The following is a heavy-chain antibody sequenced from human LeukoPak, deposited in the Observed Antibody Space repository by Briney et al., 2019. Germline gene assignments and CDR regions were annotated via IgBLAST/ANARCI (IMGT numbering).Heavy chain of an antibody. V-gene: IGHV4-34*01. CDR2: INHSGST. CDR3: ARGRITMVRGVMSTQFQGDY. Sequence: PSETLSLTCAVYGGSFSGYYWSWIRQPPGKGLGWIGEINHSGSTNYNPSLKSRVTISVDTSKNQFSLKLSSVTAADTAVYYCARGRITMVRGVMSTQFQGDYWGQGTLVTVSS. J-gene: IGHJ4*02. D-gene: IGHD3-10*01. CDR1: GGSFSGYY.